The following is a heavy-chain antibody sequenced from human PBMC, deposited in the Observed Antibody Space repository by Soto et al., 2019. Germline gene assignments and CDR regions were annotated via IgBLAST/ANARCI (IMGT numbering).Heavy chain of an antibody. CDR2: IIPIFGTA. V-gene: IGHV1-69*01. J-gene: IGHJ4*02. CDR1: GGTFRSYA. D-gene: IGHD5-18*01. Sequence: QVQLVQSGAEVKKPGSSVKVSCKASGGTFRSYAISWVRQAPGQGLEWMGGIIPIFGTANYAQKFQGRVTITADESTSTAYMELSSLRSEDTAVYYCARDRVDTAMVQPSDYWGQGTLVTVSS. CDR3: ARDRVDTAMVQPSDY.